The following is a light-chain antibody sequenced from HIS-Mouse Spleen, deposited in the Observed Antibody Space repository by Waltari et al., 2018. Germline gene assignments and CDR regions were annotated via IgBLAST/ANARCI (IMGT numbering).Light chain of an antibody. V-gene: IGLV2-11*01. CDR2: DVS. J-gene: IGLJ3*02. CDR1: SSDVGRYNL. Sequence: QSALTQPASVSGSPGQSITISCTGTSSDVGRYNLVSWYQQHPGKAPTLMIYDVSKRPSGVPDRFSGSKSGNTASLTISGLQAEDEADYYCCSYAGSYTGVFGGGTKLTVL. CDR3: CSYAGSYTGV.